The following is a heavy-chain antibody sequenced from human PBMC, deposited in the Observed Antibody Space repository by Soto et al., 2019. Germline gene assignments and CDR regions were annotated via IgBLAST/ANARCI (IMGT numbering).Heavy chain of an antibody. J-gene: IGHJ6*02. CDR1: GFTFSSYG. V-gene: IGHV3-30*18. CDR2: ISFDGSKK. CDR3: AKGGRALNFYYYGMDV. Sequence: QVQLVESGGGVVQPGRSLRLSCAASGFTFSSYGMHWVRQAPGKGLEWVAVISFDGSKKYYADSVKGRFIISRDNSKNTLYLQMNSLRAEDTAVYYCAKGGRALNFYYYGMDVWGQGTTVTVSS.